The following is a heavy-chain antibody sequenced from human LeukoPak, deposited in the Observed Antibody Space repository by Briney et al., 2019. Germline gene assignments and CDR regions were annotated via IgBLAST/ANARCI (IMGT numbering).Heavy chain of an antibody. V-gene: IGHV3-74*01. Sequence: PGGSLRLSCTASGFTFSTHSMHWVRQAPGKGPVCVSRINSDGSSTRYADSVTGRFTISRDNAKNTVYLQMNSLGAEDTAVYYCAKVLGGLWPGIDYWGQGTVVTVSS. D-gene: IGHD2-15*01. CDR2: INSDGSST. CDR1: GFTFSTHS. CDR3: AKVLGGLWPGIDY. J-gene: IGHJ4*02.